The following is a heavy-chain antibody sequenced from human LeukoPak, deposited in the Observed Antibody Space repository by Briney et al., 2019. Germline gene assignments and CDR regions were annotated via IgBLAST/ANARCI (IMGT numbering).Heavy chain of an antibody. CDR1: GYTFTGYY. D-gene: IGHD1-26*01. V-gene: IGHV1-2*02. CDR2: INPNSGGT. Sequence: GASVKVSCKSSGYTFTGYYMHGVRQAPGQGLEWMGWINPNSGGTNYAQKFQGRVTMTRDTSISTAYMELSRLRSDDTAVYYCARDLGGAYYFDYWGQGTLVTVSS. CDR3: ARDLGGAYYFDY. J-gene: IGHJ4*02.